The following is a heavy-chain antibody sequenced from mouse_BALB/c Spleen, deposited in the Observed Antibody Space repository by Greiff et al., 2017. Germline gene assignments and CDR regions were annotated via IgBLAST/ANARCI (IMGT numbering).Heavy chain of an antibody. D-gene: IGHD2-1*01. J-gene: IGHJ2*01. V-gene: IGHV5-6*02. CDR1: GFTFSSYG. CDR2: ISSGGSYT. Sequence: DVKLVESGGDLVKPGGSLKLSCAASGFTFSSYGMSWVRQTPDKRLEWVATISSGGSYTYYPDSVKGRFTISRDNAKNTLYLQMSSLKSEDTAMYYCARQAPDGTPFDYWGQGTTLTVSS. CDR3: ARQAPDGTPFDY.